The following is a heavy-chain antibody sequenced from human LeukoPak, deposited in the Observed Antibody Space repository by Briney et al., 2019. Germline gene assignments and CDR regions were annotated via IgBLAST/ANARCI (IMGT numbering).Heavy chain of an antibody. CDR2: INPSAGST. CDR1: GYTFTGYY. D-gene: IGHD3-22*01. J-gene: IGHJ4*02. Sequence: ASVKVSCKASGYTFTGYYMHWVRQAPGQGLEWMGIINPSAGSTSYAQKFQGRVTMTRDTSTSTVYMQLSSLRSEDTAVYYCARAYYYDSSGYYPGGDYWGQGTLVPVSS. V-gene: IGHV1-46*01. CDR3: ARAYYYDSSGYYPGGDY.